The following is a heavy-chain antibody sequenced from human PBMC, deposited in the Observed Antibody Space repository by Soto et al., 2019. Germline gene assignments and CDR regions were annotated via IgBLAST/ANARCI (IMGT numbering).Heavy chain of an antibody. D-gene: IGHD3-9*01. V-gene: IGHV3-23*01. J-gene: IGHJ6*02. Sequence: EVQLLESGGGLVQPGGSLRLSCAASGFTFSTYAMTWVRQAPGQGLEWVSTVTGSGAYTFDADSVKGRFTISRDNSKDTLYLQMNSLRPEDTAVYYCAKERYYDILADSDYNYGLDVWGQGTPVTVSS. CDR2: VTGSGAYT. CDR3: AKERYYDILADSDYNYGLDV. CDR1: GFTFSTYA.